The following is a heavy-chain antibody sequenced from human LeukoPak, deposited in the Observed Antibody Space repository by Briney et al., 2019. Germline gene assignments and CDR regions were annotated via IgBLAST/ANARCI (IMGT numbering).Heavy chain of an antibody. CDR1: GGTFNSYA. V-gene: IGHV1-69*13. J-gene: IGHJ6*02. Sequence: GASVRVSCKASGGTFNSYAISWVRQAPGQGLEWMGGIIPIFGTANYAQKFQGRVTITADESTSTAYMELSSLRSEDTAVYYCARDDYDILTGYFKGDYYYGMDVWGQGTTVTVSS. D-gene: IGHD3-9*01. CDR2: IIPIFGTA. CDR3: ARDDYDILTGYFKGDYYYGMDV.